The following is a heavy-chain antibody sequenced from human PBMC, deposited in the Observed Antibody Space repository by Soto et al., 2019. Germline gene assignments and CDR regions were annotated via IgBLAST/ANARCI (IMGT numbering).Heavy chain of an antibody. CDR1: GGSISSSSYY. CDR3: ARHENCSGGSCYKYYYYYYMDV. J-gene: IGHJ6*03. Sequence: SETLSLTCTVSGGSISSSSYYWGWIRQPPGKGLEWIGSIYYSGSTYYNPSLKSRVTISVDTSKNQFSLKLSSVTAADTAVYYCARHENCSGGSCYKYYYYYYMDVWGKGTTVTVSS. D-gene: IGHD2-15*01. CDR2: IYYSGST. V-gene: IGHV4-39*01.